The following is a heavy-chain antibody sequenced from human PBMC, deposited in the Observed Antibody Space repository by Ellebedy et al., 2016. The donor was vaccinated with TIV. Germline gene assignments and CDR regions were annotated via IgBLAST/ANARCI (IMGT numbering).Heavy chain of an antibody. V-gene: IGHV1-69*13. Sequence: AASVKVSCKTSGGTFGSYSFSWVRHAPGQGLEWVGGLLGMFGTTNYAQKLQGRVTITADESTSTAYMELTSLRSEDTAVYFCARGGGYYASYLDYWGQGTLVTVSS. D-gene: IGHD3-3*01. CDR3: ARGGGYYASYLDY. CDR1: GGTFGSYS. CDR2: LLGMFGTT. J-gene: IGHJ4*02.